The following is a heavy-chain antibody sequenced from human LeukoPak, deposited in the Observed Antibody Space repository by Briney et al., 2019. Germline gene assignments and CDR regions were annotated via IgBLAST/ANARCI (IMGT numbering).Heavy chain of an antibody. Sequence: GGSLRLSCAASGFSFSSYSMSWVRQAPGKGLKWVSFISRSSSDIYHADSVKGRFTISRDNAKNSLYLQMNSLRAGDTAVYYCARDLPAAVDWGQGTLVTVSS. J-gene: IGHJ4*02. CDR2: ISRSSSDI. CDR1: GFSFSSYS. CDR3: ARDLPAAVD. V-gene: IGHV3-21*01. D-gene: IGHD2-2*01.